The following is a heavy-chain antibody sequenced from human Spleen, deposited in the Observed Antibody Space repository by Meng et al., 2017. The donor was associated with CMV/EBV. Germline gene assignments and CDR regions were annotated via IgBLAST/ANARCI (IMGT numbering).Heavy chain of an antibody. CDR1: GYTFTSYG. J-gene: IGHJ5*02. D-gene: IGHD2-2*01. CDR2: ISAYNGNT. CDR3: AREPSSTSTWFDP. Sequence: KASGYTFTSYGISWVRQAPGQGLEWMGWISAYNGNTNYAQKLQGRVTITTDESTSTAYMELSSLRSEDTAVYYCAREPSSTSTWFDPWGQGTLVTVSS. V-gene: IGHV1-18*01.